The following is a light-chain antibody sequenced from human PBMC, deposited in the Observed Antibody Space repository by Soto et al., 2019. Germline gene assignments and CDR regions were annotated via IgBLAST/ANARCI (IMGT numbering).Light chain of an antibody. CDR3: GTWDSSLKSVV. V-gene: IGLV1-51*01. Sequence: QSVLTQPPSVAAAPGQKVTISCSGRNSNIGHDYVSWYQRLPGTAPKLLIYDSYKRPSGIPDRFSGSTSGTSATLGITGLQTGDEADYYCGTWDSSLKSVVFGGGTKLTVL. CDR1: NSNIGHDY. CDR2: DSY. J-gene: IGLJ2*01.